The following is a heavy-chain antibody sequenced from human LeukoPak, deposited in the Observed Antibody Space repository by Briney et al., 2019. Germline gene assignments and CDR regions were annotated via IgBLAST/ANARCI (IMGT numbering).Heavy chain of an antibody. CDR1: GFTFSSYT. CDR2: ISYDGINK. Sequence: GGSLRLSCAASGFTFSSYTMHWVRQAPGKGLEWVAVISYDGINKYYVDSVKGRFTISRDISKKTVYLQMNSLRAEDTAVYYCARDRYYDTSGVYYFDYWGQGTLVTVSP. CDR3: ARDRYYDTSGVYYFDY. V-gene: IGHV3-30-3*01. J-gene: IGHJ4*02. D-gene: IGHD3-22*01.